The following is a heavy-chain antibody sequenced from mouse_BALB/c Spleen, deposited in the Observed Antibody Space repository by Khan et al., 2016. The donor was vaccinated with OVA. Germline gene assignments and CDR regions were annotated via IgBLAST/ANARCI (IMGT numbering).Heavy chain of an antibody. D-gene: IGHD2-14*01. CDR2: INTHSGVP. V-gene: IGHV9-4*02. J-gene: IGHJ4*01. CDR1: GYTFTTAG. CDR3: ARGGAAYYRNDGGAMDY. Sequence: QIQLVQSGPELKKPGETVRISCKASGYTFTTAGMQWVQKMPGKGLKWIGWINTHSGVPKYAEDFKGRFAFSLETSASTAYLQITNIKNEDTATXFCARGGAAYYRNDGGAMDYWGQGTSVTVSS.